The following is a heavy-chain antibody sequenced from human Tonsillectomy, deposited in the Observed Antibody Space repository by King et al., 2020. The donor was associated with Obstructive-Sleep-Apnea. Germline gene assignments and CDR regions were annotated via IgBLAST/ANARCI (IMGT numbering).Heavy chain of an antibody. V-gene: IGHV4-4*02. J-gene: IGHJ6*02. CDR1: GGSISSTNW. Sequence: QLQESGPGLVKPSGTLSLTCAVSGGSISSTNWWNWVRQSPGKGLEWIGEIYHSGNTNYNPSLKSRVTISVDKSKNQFSLKVSSVTAADTAVYFCAKVSWRPSSYGLDVWGQGTTVTVSS. D-gene: IGHD5-12*01. CDR3: AKVSWRPSSYGLDV. CDR2: IYHSGNT.